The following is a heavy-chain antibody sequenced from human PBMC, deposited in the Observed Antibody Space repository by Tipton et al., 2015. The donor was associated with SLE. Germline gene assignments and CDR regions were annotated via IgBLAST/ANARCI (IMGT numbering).Heavy chain of an antibody. V-gene: IGHV3-23*03. CDR3: AKGPLFDY. Sequence: SLRLSCAASGFTFSSYAMSWVRQAPGKGLEWVSVIYSGGSTYYADSVKGRFTISRDNSKNSLYLQMNSLRAEDTALYYCAKGPLFDYWGQGTLVTVSS. CDR1: GFTFSSYA. J-gene: IGHJ4*02. CDR2: IYSGGST.